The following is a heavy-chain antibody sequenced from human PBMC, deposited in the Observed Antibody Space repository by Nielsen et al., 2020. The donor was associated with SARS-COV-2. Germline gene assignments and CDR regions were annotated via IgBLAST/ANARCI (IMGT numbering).Heavy chain of an antibody. CDR1: GYRFTSYW. J-gene: IGHJ6*02. V-gene: IGHV5-51*01. D-gene: IGHD2-2*01. Sequence: GESLKISCKGSGYRFTSYWLGWVRQMPGKGLEGMGIIYPGDSDTRYSPSFQGQVTISADKSISTAYLQWSSLKASDTAMYYCARHCSSTSCKHKGTGYYYYGRDVWGQGTTVTVSS. CDR3: ARHCSSTSCKHKGTGYYYYGRDV. CDR2: IYPGDSDT.